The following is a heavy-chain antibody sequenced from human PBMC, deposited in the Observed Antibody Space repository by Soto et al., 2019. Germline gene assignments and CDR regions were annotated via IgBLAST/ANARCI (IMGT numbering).Heavy chain of an antibody. D-gene: IGHD3-3*01. J-gene: IGHJ4*02. CDR1: GFTFSSYG. CDR2: IWYDGSKQ. V-gene: IGHV3-33*01. Sequence: QVQLVESGGVVVQPGTSLRLSCAPSGFTFSSYGMHWVRQAPGKGLEWVAVIWYDGSKQYYADSVKGRFTISRDNSKNTLYLQMNSLRAEDTAVYYCARDPGVTNYYFDYWGQGTLVTVSS. CDR3: ARDPGVTNYYFDY.